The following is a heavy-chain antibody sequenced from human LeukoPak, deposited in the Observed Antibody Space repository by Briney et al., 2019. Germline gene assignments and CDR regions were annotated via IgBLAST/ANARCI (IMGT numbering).Heavy chain of an antibody. Sequence: TGGSLRLSCAASGFTFSRFRMSWVRQPPGKGLEWVANINQDGSEVYYVDSVKGRFTVSTDNAKNSLHLQMTSLRAEDTAVYYCASSWGSAIDFWGQGTLVTVSS. CDR1: GFTFSRFR. J-gene: IGHJ4*02. D-gene: IGHD3-16*01. CDR3: ASSWGSAIDF. CDR2: INQDGSEV. V-gene: IGHV3-7*01.